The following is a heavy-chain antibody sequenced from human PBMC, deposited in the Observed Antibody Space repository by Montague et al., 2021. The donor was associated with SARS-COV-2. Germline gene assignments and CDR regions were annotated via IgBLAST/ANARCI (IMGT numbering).Heavy chain of an antibody. Sequence: SLRLSCAASGFYFSYAMHWVRQAPSKGLEWVALISNDGSNKHYADSVKGRFTISRDNSKSTLYLQMNSLRTEDTAVYYCARESGSFHNGGYFDYWGQGSLVTVSS. D-gene: IGHD1-26*01. CDR3: ARESGSFHNGGYFDY. CDR2: ISNDGSNK. CDR1: GFYFSYA. V-gene: IGHV3-30*04. J-gene: IGHJ4*02.